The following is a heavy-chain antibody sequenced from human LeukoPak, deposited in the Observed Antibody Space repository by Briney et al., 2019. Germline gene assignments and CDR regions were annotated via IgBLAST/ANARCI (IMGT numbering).Heavy chain of an antibody. V-gene: IGHV1-18*01. J-gene: IGHJ6*02. CDR2: ISAYNGNT. CDR1: GYTFTSYG. Sequence: EASVKVSCKASGYTFTSYGISWVRQAPGQGLEWMGWISAYNGNTNYAQKLQGRVTMTTDTSTSTAYMELRSLRSDDTAVYYCARDGILASESYYYYYGMDVWGQGTTVTVSS. D-gene: IGHD2-8*02. CDR3: ARDGILASESYYYYYGMDV.